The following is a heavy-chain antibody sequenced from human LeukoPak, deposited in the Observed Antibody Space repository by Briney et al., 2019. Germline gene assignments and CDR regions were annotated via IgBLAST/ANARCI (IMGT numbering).Heavy chain of an antibody. Sequence: GGSLRLSCAASGFTFSSYGMHWVRQAPGKGLEWVAVISYDGSNKYYADSVKGRFTISRDNSKNTLYLQMNSLRAKDTAVYYCAKDLGVGAIFDYWGQGTLVTVSS. CDR1: GFTFSSYG. J-gene: IGHJ4*02. D-gene: IGHD1-26*01. V-gene: IGHV3-30*18. CDR2: ISYDGSNK. CDR3: AKDLGVGAIFDY.